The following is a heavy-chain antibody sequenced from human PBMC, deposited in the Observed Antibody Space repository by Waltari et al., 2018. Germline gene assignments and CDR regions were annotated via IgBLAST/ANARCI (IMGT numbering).Heavy chain of an antibody. J-gene: IGHJ4*02. CDR1: YF. CDR2: DHNSGVT. Sequence: YFWDWARQAPGNGLVGSGYDHNSGVTKYNPSLKSRATISVDRSINQVSLKLTSATTADTAVYYFAQWSAPNRCFDSWGQGTRVTVSS. D-gene: IGHD3-3*01. V-gene: IGHV4-61*05. CDR3: AQWSAPNRCFDS.